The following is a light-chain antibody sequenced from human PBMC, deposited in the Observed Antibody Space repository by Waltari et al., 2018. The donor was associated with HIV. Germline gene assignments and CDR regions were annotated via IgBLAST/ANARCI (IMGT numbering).Light chain of an antibody. J-gene: IGLJ2*01. CDR2: GNT. Sequence: QSALTQPASVSGSPGQSITISCTGPSCDIGLYNFVSWYQKHPDKAPQLIIYGNTNRPSGVSYRFSCSKSDNTASLTSSGLQAEDEADYYCSSFATSDTLLFGGGTKLTVL. CDR1: SCDIGLYNF. CDR3: SSFATSDTLL. V-gene: IGLV2-14*01.